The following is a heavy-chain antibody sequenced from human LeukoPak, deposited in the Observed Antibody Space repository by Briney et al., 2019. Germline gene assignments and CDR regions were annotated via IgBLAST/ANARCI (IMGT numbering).Heavy chain of an antibody. V-gene: IGHV1-8*03. D-gene: IGHD3-3*01. J-gene: IGHJ5*02. CDR3: ARGLNDFWSGYPQGGWFDP. CDR2: INPNSGNA. CDR1: GYTFTDYY. Sequence: GASVTVSFTASGYTFTDYYLHWVRQAPGQGLEWMGWINPNSGNAGYAQKFQGRVTITRNTSISTAYMELSSLRSEDTAVYYCARGLNDFWSGYPQGGWFDPWGQGTLVTVSS.